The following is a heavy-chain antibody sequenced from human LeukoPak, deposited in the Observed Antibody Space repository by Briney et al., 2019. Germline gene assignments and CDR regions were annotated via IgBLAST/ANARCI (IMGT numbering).Heavy chain of an antibody. D-gene: IGHD6-13*01. Sequence: ASVKVSCKASGYTFTGYYMHWVRQAPGEGLEWMGWINPNSGGTNYAQKFQGRVTMTRDTSISTAYMELSRLRSDDTAVYYCASGLAAAETGFDYWGQGTLVTVSS. CDR1: GYTFTGYY. CDR2: INPNSGGT. V-gene: IGHV1-2*02. J-gene: IGHJ4*02. CDR3: ASGLAAAETGFDY.